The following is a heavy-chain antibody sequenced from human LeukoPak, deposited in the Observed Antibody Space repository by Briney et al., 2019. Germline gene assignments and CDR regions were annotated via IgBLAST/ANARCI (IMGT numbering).Heavy chain of an antibody. CDR3: TRHVSSSANWFDP. CDR1: GVTFSGSA. J-gene: IGHJ5*02. CDR2: IRSKANSYAT. V-gene: IGHV3-73*01. D-gene: IGHD6-19*01. Sequence: PGGSLRLSCAASGVTFSGSAMHWVRQASGKGLEWVGRIRSKANSYATAYAASVKGRFTISRDDSKNTAYLQMNSLKTEDTAVYYCTRHVSSSANWFDPWGQGTLVTVSS.